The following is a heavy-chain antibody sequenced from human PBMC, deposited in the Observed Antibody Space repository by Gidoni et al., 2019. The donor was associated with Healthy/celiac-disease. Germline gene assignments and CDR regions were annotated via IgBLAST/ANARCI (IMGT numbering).Heavy chain of an antibody. CDR2: IYWNDDK. J-gene: IGHJ4*02. Sequence: QITLKESGPTLVTPTQTLTLTCTFSGFSLSTRGVGVGWIRQPPGNALEWLAHIYWNDDKRYSPSLKSRLTITKDTSKNQVVLTMTNMDPVDTATYYCAHEMVTLDGSSGYENWGQGTLVTVSS. V-gene: IGHV2-5*01. D-gene: IGHD3-22*01. CDR1: GFSLSTRGVG. CDR3: AHEMVTLDGSSGYEN.